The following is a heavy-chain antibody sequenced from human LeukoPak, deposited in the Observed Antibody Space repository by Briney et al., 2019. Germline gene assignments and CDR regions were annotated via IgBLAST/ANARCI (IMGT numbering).Heavy chain of an antibody. CDR2: INPNTGGT. J-gene: IGHJ4*02. CDR1: GYTFTGYH. D-gene: IGHD2-2*01. CDR3: ARDYCSSTSCLFDY. Sequence: ASVTVSCTASGYTFTGYHMHWVRQAPGQGLEWMGRINPNTGGTDYAQKFQGRVTMTRDTSISTAYMDLSRLRSDDTAVYYCARDYCSSTSCLFDYWGQGTLVTVSS. V-gene: IGHV1-2*06.